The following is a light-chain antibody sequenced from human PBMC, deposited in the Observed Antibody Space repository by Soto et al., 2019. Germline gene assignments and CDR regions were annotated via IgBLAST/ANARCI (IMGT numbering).Light chain of an antibody. CDR1: SSNIGRNY. CDR3: AAWDDSLGGVL. Sequence: QSVLTQPPSASGTPGQRVTISCSGNSSNIGRNYVNWYQVFPGSAPKLLIYRITQRPSGVPDRVSASKSGTSASLAISGLRPEDEADYYCAAWDDSLGGVLFGGGTKLRP. J-gene: IGLJ3*02. CDR2: RIT. V-gene: IGLV1-47*01.